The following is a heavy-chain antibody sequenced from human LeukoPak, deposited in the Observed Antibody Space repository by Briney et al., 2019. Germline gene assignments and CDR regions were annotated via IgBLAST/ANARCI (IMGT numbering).Heavy chain of an antibody. V-gene: IGHV3-43D*03. CDR1: GFTFDDYA. CDR3: AKPLGGGPSGYDINYMDV. Sequence: PGGSLRLSCAASGFTFDDYAMHWVRQAPGKGLEWVSLISWDGGSTYYADSVKGRFTISRDNSKNSLYLQMNSLRAEDTALYYRAKPLGGGPSGYDINYMDVWGKGTTVTVSS. CDR2: ISWDGGST. J-gene: IGHJ6*03. D-gene: IGHD5-12*01.